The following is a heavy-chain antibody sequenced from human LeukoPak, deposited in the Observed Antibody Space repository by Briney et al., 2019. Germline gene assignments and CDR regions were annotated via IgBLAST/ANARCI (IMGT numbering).Heavy chain of an antibody. V-gene: IGHV1-69*10. CDR3: ARDTSLYSSSSSHYFDY. D-gene: IGHD6-6*01. CDR2: IIPIFGIA. Sequence: SSVNVSCKASGGTFSRYAISWVRQAPAQGLEWMGGIIPIFGIANYAQKFQGRVTITADKSTSTAYMELSSLRSEDTAVYYCARDTSLYSSSSSHYFDYWGQGTLVTVSS. CDR1: GGTFSRYA. J-gene: IGHJ4*02.